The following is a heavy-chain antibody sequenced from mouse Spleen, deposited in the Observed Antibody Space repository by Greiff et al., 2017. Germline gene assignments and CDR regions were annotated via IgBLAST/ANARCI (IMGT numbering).Heavy chain of an antibody. CDR2: ISSGGSYT. D-gene: IGHD2-4*01. CDR3: ARLPDYLYAMDY. V-gene: IGHV5-6*01. CDR1: GFTFSSYG. Sequence: EVQGVESGGDLVKLGGSLKLSCAASGFTFSSYGMSWVRQTPDKRLEWVATISSGGSYTYYPDSVKGRFTISRDNAKNTLYLQMSSLKSEDTAMYYCARLPDYLYAMDYWGQGTSVTVSS. J-gene: IGHJ4*01.